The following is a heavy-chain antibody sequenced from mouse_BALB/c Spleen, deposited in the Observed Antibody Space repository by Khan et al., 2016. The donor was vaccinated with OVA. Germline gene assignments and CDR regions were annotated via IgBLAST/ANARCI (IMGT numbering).Heavy chain of an antibody. V-gene: IGHV1S136*01. CDR3: ARDASSPYYAMDY. Sequence: VQLQQSGPELVKPGASVKMSCKASGYTFTNFVMHWVKQKPGQGLEWIGYINPYNDGPKYNEKFKDKATLTSDRSSSTAYMELSRLTSGDSAVYYCARDASSPYYAMDYWGQGTSVTVSS. J-gene: IGHJ4*01. CDR1: GYTFTNFV. CDR2: INPYNDGP. D-gene: IGHD1-1*01.